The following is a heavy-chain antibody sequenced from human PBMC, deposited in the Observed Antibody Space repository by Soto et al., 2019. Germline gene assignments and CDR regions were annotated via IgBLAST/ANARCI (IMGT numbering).Heavy chain of an antibody. V-gene: IGHV1-69*13. Sequence: ASVKVSCKASGGTFSSYAISWVRQAPGQGLEWMGGIIPIFGTANYAQKFQGRVTITADESTSTAYMELSSLRSEDTAVYYCASYDSSARGAFDIWGQGTMVTVSS. CDR3: ASYDSSARGAFDI. CDR1: GGTFSSYA. CDR2: IIPIFGTA. D-gene: IGHD3-22*01. J-gene: IGHJ3*02.